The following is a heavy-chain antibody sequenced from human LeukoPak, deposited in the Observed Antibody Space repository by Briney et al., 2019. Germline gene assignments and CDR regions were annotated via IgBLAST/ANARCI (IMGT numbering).Heavy chain of an antibody. CDR1: GGTFSSYA. CDR3: ARPRGGIAAGSYYYYYGMDV. Sequence: SVKVSCKTSGGTFSSYAISWVRQAPGQGLEWMGGIIPIFGTANYAQKFQGRVTIAADESTSTAYMELSSLRSEDTAVYYCARPRGGIAAGSYYYYYGMDVWGKGTTVTVSS. V-gene: IGHV1-69*13. J-gene: IGHJ6*04. D-gene: IGHD6-13*01. CDR2: IIPIFGTA.